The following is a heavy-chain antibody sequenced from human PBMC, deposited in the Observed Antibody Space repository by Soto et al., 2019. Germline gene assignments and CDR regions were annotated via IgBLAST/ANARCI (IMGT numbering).Heavy chain of an antibody. CDR3: ARGVQFSWFGELLSNDYYYYYMDV. CDR1: GYTFTSYD. Sequence: ASVKGSCKASGYTFTSYDINWVRQATGQGLEWMGWMNPNSGNTGYAQKFQGRVTMTRNTSISTAYMELSSLRSEDTAVYYCARGVQFSWFGELLSNDYYYYYMDVWGKGTTVTVSS. CDR2: MNPNSGNT. D-gene: IGHD3-10*01. J-gene: IGHJ6*03. V-gene: IGHV1-8*01.